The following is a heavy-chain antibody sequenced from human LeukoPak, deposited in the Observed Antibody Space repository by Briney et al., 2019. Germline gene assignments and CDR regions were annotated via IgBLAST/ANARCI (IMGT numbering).Heavy chain of an antibody. Sequence: GASVKVSCKGSDYTFTSYGISWVRQAPGQGLEWMGWISAYNGNTNYAQKLQGRVTMTTDTSTSTAYMELRSLRSDDTAVYYCARSSIPGIAAAGMDYWGQGTLVTVSS. J-gene: IGHJ4*02. CDR2: ISAYNGNT. CDR1: DYTFTSYG. V-gene: IGHV1-18*01. D-gene: IGHD6-13*01. CDR3: ARSSIPGIAAAGMDY.